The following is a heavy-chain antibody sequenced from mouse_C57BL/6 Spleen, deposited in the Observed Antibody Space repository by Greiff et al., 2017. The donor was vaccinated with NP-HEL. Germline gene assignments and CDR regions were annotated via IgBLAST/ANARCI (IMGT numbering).Heavy chain of an antibody. J-gene: IGHJ1*03. Sequence: EVQLQQSGPELVKPGASVKIPCKASGYTFTDYNMDWVKQSHGKSLEWIGDINPNNGGTIYNQKFKGKATLTVDKSSSTAYMELRSLTSEDTAVYYCARVGTTVGDWYFDVWGTGTTVTVSS. CDR2: INPNNGGT. D-gene: IGHD1-1*01. CDR1: GYTFTDYN. V-gene: IGHV1-18*01. CDR3: ARVGTTVGDWYFDV.